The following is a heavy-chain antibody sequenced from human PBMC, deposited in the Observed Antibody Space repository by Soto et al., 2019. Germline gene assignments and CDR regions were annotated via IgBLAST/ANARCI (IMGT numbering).Heavy chain of an antibody. J-gene: IGHJ6*02. D-gene: IGHD6-25*01. CDR3: AKSGHYYYYGMDV. CDR2: ISGSGGST. CDR1: GFTFSSYA. V-gene: IGHV3-23*01. Sequence: GGSLRLSCASSGFTFSSYAMSWVRQAPGKGLEWVSAISGSGGSTYYADSVKGRFTISRDNSKNTLYLQMNSLRAEDTAVYYCAKSGHYYYYGMDVWGQGTTVTVSS.